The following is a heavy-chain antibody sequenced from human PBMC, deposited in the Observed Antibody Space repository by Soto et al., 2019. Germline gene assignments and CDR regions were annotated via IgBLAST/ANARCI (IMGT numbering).Heavy chain of an antibody. CDR2: IYTSGST. CDR1: GGSISIYY. D-gene: IGHD3-9*01. Sequence: PSETLSLTCTVSGGSISIYYWSWIRHPAGKGLEWIGRIYTSGSTNYNPSLKSRVTMSVDTSKNQFSLKLSSVTAADTAVYYCARGLRGLRYFDWLFAFDYWGQGTLVTVSS. J-gene: IGHJ4*02. V-gene: IGHV4-4*07. CDR3: ARGLRGLRYFDWLFAFDY.